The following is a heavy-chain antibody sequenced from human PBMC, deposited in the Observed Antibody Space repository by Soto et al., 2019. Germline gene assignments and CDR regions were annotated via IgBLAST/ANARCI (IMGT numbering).Heavy chain of an antibody. CDR3: AKERGLPGDHFDD. J-gene: IGHJ4*02. Sequence: PXGSLRLSFAASGFTFSSYSMSWVRQAPGKGLEWVSAISGSGGSTYYAESVKGRFTISRDNSKNTLYLQMNSLRAEDTAVYYCAKERGLPGDHFDDWGQGTLVTVSS. CDR2: ISGSGGST. V-gene: IGHV3-23*01. CDR1: GFTFSSYS. D-gene: IGHD5-18*01.